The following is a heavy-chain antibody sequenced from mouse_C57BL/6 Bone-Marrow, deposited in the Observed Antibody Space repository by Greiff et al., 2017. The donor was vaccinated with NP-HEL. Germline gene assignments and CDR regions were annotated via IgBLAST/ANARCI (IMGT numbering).Heavy chain of an antibody. J-gene: IGHJ2*02. CDR1: GYTFTSYL. CDR3: AKYYYGSSAMDY. V-gene: IGHV1-72*01. D-gene: IGHD1-1*01. Sequence: QVQLQQPGAELVKPGASVKLSCKASGYTFTSYLMHWVKQRPGRGLEWIGRIDPNSGGTKYNEKFKSKATLTVDKSSSTAYMQLNSLTSEDSAVYYCAKYYYGSSAMDYWGQGTSLTVSS. CDR2: IDPNSGGT.